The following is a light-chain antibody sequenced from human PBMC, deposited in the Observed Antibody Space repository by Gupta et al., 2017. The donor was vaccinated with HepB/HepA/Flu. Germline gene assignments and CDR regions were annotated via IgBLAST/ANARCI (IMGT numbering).Light chain of an antibody. V-gene: IGLV1-44*01. CDR3: SWWEASLQVV. CDR2: LNN. J-gene: IGLJ2*01. Sequence: VLRQPPSASGTPGKRVTISCSGTSSKIGSNPVNWYQQFPGPAHRLLIYLNNQRPSGVSDRFSGSKSGTAASLAISGLKEEDEAIYLGSWWEASLQVVFGGGTKLTVL. CDR1: SSKIGSNP.